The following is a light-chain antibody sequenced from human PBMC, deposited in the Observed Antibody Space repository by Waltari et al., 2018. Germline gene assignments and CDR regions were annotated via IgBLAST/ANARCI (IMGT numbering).Light chain of an antibody. Sequence: DIQMTQSPSSVSAFVGDRVIIICRASQGIGSSLAWYQQRPGKVPYLLIYAGSPLQNGVPARFSGSGSGTEFTLTISSLQPEDSATYYCQHAKIFPLTFGPGTKVAIK. CDR3: QHAKIFPLT. J-gene: IGKJ3*01. V-gene: IGKV1-12*01. CDR1: QGIGSS. CDR2: AGS.